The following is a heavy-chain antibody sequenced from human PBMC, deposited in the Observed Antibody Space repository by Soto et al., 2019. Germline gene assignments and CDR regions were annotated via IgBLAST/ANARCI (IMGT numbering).Heavy chain of an antibody. CDR3: ARAPDV. CDR2: INHSGST. Sequence: SETLSLTCAVYGGSFSDYSWTWIRQPPGKGLEWIGEINHSGSTYYNPSLKSRVTISVDTSKNQFSLKLSSVTAADTAVYYCARAPDVWGQGTLVTVSS. CDR1: GGSFSDYS. V-gene: IGHV4-34*09. J-gene: IGHJ4*02.